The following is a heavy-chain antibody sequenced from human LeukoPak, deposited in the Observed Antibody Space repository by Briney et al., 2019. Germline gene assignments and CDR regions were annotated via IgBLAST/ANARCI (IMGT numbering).Heavy chain of an antibody. D-gene: IGHD5-24*01. CDR3: TRVGYIDEGIDY. J-gene: IGHJ4*02. CDR1: GFTFSSHS. V-gene: IGHV3-48*01. Sequence: GGSLRLSCAASGFTFSSHSMNWVRQAPGKGLEWVSYISSSSTIIHYADSVKGRFTIPRDDAKNSLYLQMNSLRAEDTAVYYCTRVGYIDEGIDYWGQGTLVTVSS. CDR2: ISSSSTII.